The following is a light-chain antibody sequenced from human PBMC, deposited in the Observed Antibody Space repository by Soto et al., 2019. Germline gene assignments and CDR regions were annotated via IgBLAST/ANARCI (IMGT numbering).Light chain of an antibody. V-gene: IGLV2-14*01. CDR2: EVS. CDR3: SSYTTTTAWV. J-gene: IGLJ3*02. CDR1: SSDVGAYRY. Sequence: QSALTQPVSVSGSPGQSITISCTGSSSDVGAYRYVSWFQQHPGRAPKLIIYEVSNRPSGVSDRFSGSKSGNTASLTISGLKAEDEADYHCSSYTTTTAWVFGGGTKLTVL.